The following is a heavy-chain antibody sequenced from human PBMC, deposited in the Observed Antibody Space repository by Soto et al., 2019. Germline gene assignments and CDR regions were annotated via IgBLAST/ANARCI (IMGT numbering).Heavy chain of an antibody. D-gene: IGHD3-10*02. Sequence: QITLKESGPTLVKPTQTLTLTCTFSGFSLTTNGVGVGWIRQPPGQALEWLALIFWNDDKRYSPSLKNKLTISKDTSKNQVVLTMTNLDPVDTATYYCARMFDAFDFWGQGTMVTVSS. CDR2: IFWNDDK. CDR1: GFSLTTNGVG. V-gene: IGHV2-5*01. CDR3: ARMFDAFDF. J-gene: IGHJ3*01.